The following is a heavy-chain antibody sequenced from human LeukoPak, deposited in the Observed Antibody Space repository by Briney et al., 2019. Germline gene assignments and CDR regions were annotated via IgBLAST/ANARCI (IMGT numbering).Heavy chain of an antibody. Sequence: GASVKVSCKTSGYTFTNNWMHWVRQAPGQGLEWVGVINPTGTSTLYAQNFQGRVTMTRDMSTSTVYMELSSLRSEDTAVYYCARERSYDSSGSIDYWGQGTLVTVSS. D-gene: IGHD3-22*01. CDR3: ARERSYDSSGSIDY. CDR2: INPTGTST. CDR1: GYTFTNNW. J-gene: IGHJ4*02. V-gene: IGHV1-46*01.